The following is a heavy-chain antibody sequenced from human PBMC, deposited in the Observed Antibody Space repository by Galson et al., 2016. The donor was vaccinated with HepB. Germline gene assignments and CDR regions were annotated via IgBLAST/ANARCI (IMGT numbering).Heavy chain of an antibody. CDR1: GFSLSTSGVG. Sequence: PALVKPTQTLTLTCTFSGFSLSTSGVGVGWVRQPPGKALEWLGVIYWDDDKRYSPSLESRLTLTKDTSKNLVVLTLTTMDPVDTATYYCVYAPLWFGEFPFPPDYWGPGTLVTVSS. CDR2: IYWDDDK. D-gene: IGHD3-10*01. V-gene: IGHV2-5*02. J-gene: IGHJ4*02. CDR3: VYAPLWFGEFPFPPDY.